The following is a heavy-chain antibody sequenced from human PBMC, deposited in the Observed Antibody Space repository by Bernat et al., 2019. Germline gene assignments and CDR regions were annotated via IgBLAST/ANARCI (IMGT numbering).Heavy chain of an antibody. D-gene: IGHD6-6*01. CDR3: AGRHVSIEDRPGPDYYYMDV. Sequence: FSSYAISWVRQAPGQGLEWMGGIIPIFGIANYAQKFQGRVTITADKSTSTAYMELSSLRSEETAVYYCAGRHVSIEDRPGPDYYYMDVWG. J-gene: IGHJ6*03. V-gene: IGHV1-69*17. CDR1: FSSYA. CDR2: IIPIFGIA.